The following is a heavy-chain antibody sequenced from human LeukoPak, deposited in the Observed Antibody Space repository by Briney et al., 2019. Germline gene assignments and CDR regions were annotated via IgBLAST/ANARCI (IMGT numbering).Heavy chain of an antibody. CDR2: INPNSGGT. V-gene: IGHV1-2*02. CDR3: ARVRGTVWGLWDYYYMDV. J-gene: IGHJ6*03. CDR1: GYTFTGYY. Sequence: ASVKVSCKASGYTFTGYYMHWVRQAPGQGLEWMGWINPNSGGTNYAQKFQGRVTMTRDTSISTAYMELSRLRSDDTAVYYCARVRGTVWGLWDYYYMDVWGKGTTVTVSS. D-gene: IGHD3-16*01.